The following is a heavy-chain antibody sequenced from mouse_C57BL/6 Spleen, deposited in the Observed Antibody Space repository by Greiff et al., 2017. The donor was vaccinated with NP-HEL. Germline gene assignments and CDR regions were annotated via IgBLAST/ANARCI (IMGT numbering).Heavy chain of an antibody. CDR3: ARVGDGRGLYYFDY. CDR2: ISSGGSYT. Sequence: EVKLVESGGDLVKPGGSLKLSCAASGFTFSSYGMSWVRQTPDKRLEWVATISSGGSYTYYPDSVKGRFTISRDNAKNTLYLQMSSLKSEDTAMYYCARVGDGRGLYYFDYWGQGTTLTVSS. J-gene: IGHJ2*01. V-gene: IGHV5-6*01. D-gene: IGHD1-1*01. CDR1: GFTFSSYG.